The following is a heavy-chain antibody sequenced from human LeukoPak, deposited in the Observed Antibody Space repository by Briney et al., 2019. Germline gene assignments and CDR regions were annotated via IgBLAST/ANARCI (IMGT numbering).Heavy chain of an antibody. J-gene: IGHJ5*02. CDR2: IYYSGST. CDR3: ARARSGIAGFDP. Sequence: SETLSLTCAVSGGSISSGGYSWSWIRQPPGKGLEWIGYIYYSGSTYYNPSLKSRVTISVDTSKNQFSLKLSSVTAADTAVYYCARARSGIAGFDPWGQGTLVTVS. V-gene: IGHV4-30-4*07. CDR1: GGSISSGGYS. D-gene: IGHD6-13*01.